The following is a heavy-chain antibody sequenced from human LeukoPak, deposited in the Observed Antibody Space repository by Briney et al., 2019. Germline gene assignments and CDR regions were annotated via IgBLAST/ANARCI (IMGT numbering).Heavy chain of an antibody. J-gene: IGHJ4*02. Sequence: GSSLKVSCKASGGTFSSYAISWVLQAPGHGLEWMGGIIPIFGTANYAQKFQGRVTITADESTSTAYMELSSLRSEDTAVYYCVRGDYCSGGSCLLDYWGQGTLVTVSS. CDR1: GGTFSSYA. V-gene: IGHV1-69*01. CDR3: VRGDYCSGGSCLLDY. D-gene: IGHD2-15*01. CDR2: IIPIFGTA.